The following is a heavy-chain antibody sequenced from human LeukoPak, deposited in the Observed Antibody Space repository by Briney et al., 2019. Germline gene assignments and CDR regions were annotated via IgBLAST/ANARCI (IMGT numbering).Heavy chain of an antibody. CDR2: IREMVGTT. D-gene: IGHD3-22*01. Sequence: SLRLSCAASGFTFSSYAINWVCQAPGEGLGWVSRIREMVGTTDYAGSMKGRFTIARYNSKNTPYRRVASLTPEDTAVYYCAKVRSKIYYDSSGPDAFDLRRQGTIASVPS. CDR3: AKVRSKIYYDSSGPDAFDL. J-gene: IGHJ3*01. V-gene: IGHV3-23*01. CDR1: GFTFSSYA.